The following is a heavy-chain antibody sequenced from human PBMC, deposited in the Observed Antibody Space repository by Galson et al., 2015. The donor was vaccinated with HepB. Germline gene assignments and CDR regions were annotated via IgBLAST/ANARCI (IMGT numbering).Heavy chain of an antibody. V-gene: IGHV1-2*06. CDR3: ARDRRTSYYASRSAFGMDV. CDR2: INPNSGGT. J-gene: IGHJ6*02. CDR1: GYTFIGYS. D-gene: IGHD3-10*01. Sequence: SVKVSCKASGYTFIGYSIHWVRQAPGHGLEWMGRINPNSGGTNYAQKFQGRATMTRDTSITSVYMELSTLRSDDTAIYYCARDRRTSYYASRSAFGMDVWGQGTTVTVSS.